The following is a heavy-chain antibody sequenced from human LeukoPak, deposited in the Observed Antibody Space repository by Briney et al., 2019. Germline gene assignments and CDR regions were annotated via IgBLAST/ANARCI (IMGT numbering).Heavy chain of an antibody. J-gene: IGHJ4*02. V-gene: IGHV7-4-1*02. CDR1: GYTFTSNA. D-gene: IGHD3-16*02. Sequence: ASVKVSCKASGYTFTSNALNWVRQSPGQGLEWMGWIHPSTGNPTYAQDFTGRFVFSLDTSVSTTYLQISSLKAEDTAVYYCARAYQRLGQLSLPDYWGQGTLVTVSS. CDR2: IHPSTGNP. CDR3: ARAYQRLGQLSLPDY.